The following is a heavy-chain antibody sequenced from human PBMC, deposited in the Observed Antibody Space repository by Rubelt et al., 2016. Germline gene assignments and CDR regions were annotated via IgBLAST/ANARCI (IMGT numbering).Heavy chain of an antibody. V-gene: IGHV3-30*03. D-gene: IGHD2-21*01. Sequence: GFTFSSCHMHWVRQAPGKGLEWVALISYDGRNKHYADSVKGRFTISRDNSKNTLDLQMNSLTSEDTAVYYCARVSRFANYYYGMDVWGQGTTVTVSS. J-gene: IGHJ6*02. CDR3: ARVSRFANYYYGMDV. CDR2: ISYDGRNK. CDR1: GFTFSSCH.